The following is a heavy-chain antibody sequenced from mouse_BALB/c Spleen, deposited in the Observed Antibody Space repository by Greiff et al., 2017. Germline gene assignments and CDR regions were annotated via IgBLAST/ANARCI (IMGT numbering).Heavy chain of an antibody. D-gene: IGHD1-2*01. CDR2: ISYSGST. Sequence: EVKLMESGPGLVKPSQSLSLTCTVTGYSITSDYAWNWIRQFPGNKLEWMGYISYSGSTSYNPSLKSRISITRDTSKNQFFLQLNSVTTEDTATYYCAKRGITTARYFDVWGAGTTVTVSS. V-gene: IGHV3-2*02. J-gene: IGHJ1*01. CDR1: GYSITSDYA. CDR3: AKRGITTARYFDV.